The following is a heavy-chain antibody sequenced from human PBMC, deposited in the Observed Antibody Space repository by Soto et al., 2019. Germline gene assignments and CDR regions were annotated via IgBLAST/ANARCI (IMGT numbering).Heavy chain of an antibody. CDR3: AGGGGSYCCTGY. Sequence: EVQLVESGGGLVKHGGSLRLSCAASGFTFSSYSMNWVRQAPGKGLEWVSSISSSSSYIYYADSVKGRFTISRDNAKNSLYLQMNSLTAEDTAVYYCAGGGGSYCCTGYWGQGTLVTVSS. J-gene: IGHJ4*02. CDR1: GFTFSSYS. D-gene: IGHD1-26*01. CDR2: ISSSSSYI. V-gene: IGHV3-21*01.